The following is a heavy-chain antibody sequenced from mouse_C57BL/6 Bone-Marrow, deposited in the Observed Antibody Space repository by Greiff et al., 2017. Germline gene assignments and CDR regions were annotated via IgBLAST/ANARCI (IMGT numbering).Heavy chain of an antibody. CDR2: IYPGDGDT. CDR1: GYAFSSYW. D-gene: IGHD2-3*01. V-gene: IGHV1-80*01. CDR3: ARWDSDGYPIWFAY. Sequence: QVQLQQSGAELVKPGASVKISCKASGYAFSSYWMNWVKQRPGKGLEWIGQIYPGDGDTNYNGKFKGKATLTADKSSSTAYMQLSSLTSEDSAVYFCARWDSDGYPIWFAYWGQGTLVTVAA. J-gene: IGHJ3*01.